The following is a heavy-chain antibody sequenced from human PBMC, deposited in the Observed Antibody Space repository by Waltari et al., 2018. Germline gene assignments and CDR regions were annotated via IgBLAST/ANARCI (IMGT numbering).Heavy chain of an antibody. D-gene: IGHD3-10*01. J-gene: IGHJ6*02. CDR1: GGTFSSYA. CDR3: ARVTYYYGPPHYYGMDV. V-gene: IGHV1-69*01. Sequence: QVQLVQSGAEVKKPGSSVKVSCKASGGTFSSYAISWVRQAPGQGLEWMGGIIPIFGTANYAQKFQGRVTITADESTSTAYMELSSLRSEDTAVYYCARVTYYYGPPHYYGMDVWGQGTTVTVSS. CDR2: IIPIFGTA.